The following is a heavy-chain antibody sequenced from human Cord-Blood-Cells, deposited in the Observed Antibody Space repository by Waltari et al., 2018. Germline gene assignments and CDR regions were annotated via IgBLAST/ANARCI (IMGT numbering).Heavy chain of an antibody. D-gene: IGHD2-2*01. J-gene: IGHJ5*02. CDR3: ARRSGIPAAINDWFDP. CDR1: GGSISSSSYS. CDR2: IYYRGSN. Sequence: QLQLQESGQGLVKPSETLSLPCPFSGGSISSSSYSWGWIRQPPGKGLEWIGRIYYRGSNYYNPSLKSRVTISVDTSKNQCSRKLSSVTAADTAVYYCARRSGIPAAINDWFDPWGQGTLVTVSS. V-gene: IGHV4-39*01.